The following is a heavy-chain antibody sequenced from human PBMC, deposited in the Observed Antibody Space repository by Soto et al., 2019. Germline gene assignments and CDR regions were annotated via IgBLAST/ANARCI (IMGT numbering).Heavy chain of an antibody. V-gene: IGHV4-59*01. D-gene: IGHD2-15*01. CDR3: ARGAGSYYYYGMDV. Sequence: SETLSLTCTGSGGPFSGYYWSWIRQPPGKGLEWIGYVYYSGNTNYNPSLKSRVTISLDTSKNQISLKLGSVTAADTAVYYCARGAGSYYYYGMDVWGQGTTVTVSS. CDR2: VYYSGNT. J-gene: IGHJ6*02. CDR1: GGPFSGYY.